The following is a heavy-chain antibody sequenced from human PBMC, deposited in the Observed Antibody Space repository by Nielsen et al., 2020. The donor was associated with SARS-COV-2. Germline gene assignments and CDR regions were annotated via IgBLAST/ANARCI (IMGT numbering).Heavy chain of an antibody. CDR3: ARDGVDSNYGYYYYGMDV. Sequence: PGKGLEWVSLISGDGGSTYYADSVKGRFTISRDNAKNSLYLQMNSLRAEDTAVYYCARDGVDSNYGYYYYGMDVWGQGTTVTVSS. D-gene: IGHD4-11*01. V-gene: IGHV3-43*01. J-gene: IGHJ6*02. CDR2: ISGDGGST.